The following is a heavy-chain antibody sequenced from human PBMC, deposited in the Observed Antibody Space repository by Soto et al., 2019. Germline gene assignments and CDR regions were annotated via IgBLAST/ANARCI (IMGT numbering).Heavy chain of an antibody. CDR1: GGSFSGYY. CDR2: INHSGST. CDR3: ARGRSVVPAANTRSDPDY. V-gene: IGHV4-34*01. J-gene: IGHJ4*02. D-gene: IGHD2-2*01. Sequence: SETLSLTCAVYGGSFSGYYWSWIRQPPGKGLEWIGEINHSGSTNYNPSLKSRVTISVDTSKNQFSLKLSSVTAADTAVYYCARGRSVVPAANTRSDPDYWGQGTLVTVSS.